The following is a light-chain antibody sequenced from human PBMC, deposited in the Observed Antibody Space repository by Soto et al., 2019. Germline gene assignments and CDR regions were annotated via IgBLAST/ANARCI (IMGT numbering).Light chain of an antibody. CDR1: QSVTYRY. V-gene: IGKV3-20*01. Sequence: ETVLTQSPGTLALSPGERVTLSCRASQSVTYRYLAWYQQKPGRAPRLLIYAASTRATGIPDRFSGSGSGTDFTFTISRLEPGDFAVYYCQQYGSSPWTFGQGTKVEIK. J-gene: IGKJ1*01. CDR3: QQYGSSPWT. CDR2: AAS.